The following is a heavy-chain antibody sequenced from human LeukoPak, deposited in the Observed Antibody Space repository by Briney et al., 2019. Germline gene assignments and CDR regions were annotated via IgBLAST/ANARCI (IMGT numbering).Heavy chain of an antibody. CDR1: GFTFSDYY. V-gene: IGHV3-11*01. D-gene: IGHD4-17*01. Sequence: GGSLRLSCAASGFTFSDYYMSWIRQAPGKGLEWVSYISSSGSTIYYADSVKGRFTISRDNAKNSLYLQMNSLRAEDTAVYYCARESPSLRTTVTTSYYYYGMDVWGQGTTVTVSS. J-gene: IGHJ6*02. CDR3: ARESPSLRTTVTTSYYYYGMDV. CDR2: ISSSGSTI.